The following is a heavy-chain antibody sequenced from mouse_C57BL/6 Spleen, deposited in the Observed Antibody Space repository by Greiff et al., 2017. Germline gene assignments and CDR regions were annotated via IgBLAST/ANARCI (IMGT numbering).Heavy chain of an antibody. J-gene: IGHJ3*01. Sequence: QVQLKESGPELVKPGASVKISCKASGYTFTDYYINWVKQRPGQGLEWIGWIFPGSGSTYYNEKFKGKATLTVDKSSSTAYMLLSSLTSEDSAVYFCARDGYGGAWFAYWGQGTLVTVSA. CDR3: ARDGYGGAWFAY. V-gene: IGHV1-75*01. CDR2: IFPGSGST. D-gene: IGHD2-2*01. CDR1: GYTFTDYY.